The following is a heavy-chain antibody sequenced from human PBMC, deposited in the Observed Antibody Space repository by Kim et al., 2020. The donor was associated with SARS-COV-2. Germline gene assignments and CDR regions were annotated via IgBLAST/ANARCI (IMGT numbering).Heavy chain of an antibody. D-gene: IGHD3-3*01. J-gene: IGHJ5*02. CDR2: IYYSGST. V-gene: IGHV4-39*01. CDR3: ARHGSFIGFLEWAHPIRNWFDP. Sequence: SETLSLTCTVSGGSISSSSYYWGWIRQPPGKGLEWIGSIYYSGSTYYNPSLKSRVTISVDTSKNQFSLKLSSVTAADTAVYYCARHGSFIGFLEWAHPIRNWFDPWGQGTLVTVSS. CDR1: GGSISSSSYY.